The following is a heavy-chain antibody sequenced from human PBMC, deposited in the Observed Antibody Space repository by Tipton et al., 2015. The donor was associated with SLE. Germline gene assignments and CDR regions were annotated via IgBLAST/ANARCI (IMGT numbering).Heavy chain of an antibody. D-gene: IGHD6-13*01. CDR1: GDSIGSYY. Sequence: TLSLTCTVSGDSIGSYYWSWIRQPPGKGLEWIGYIYYSGSTNYNPSLKSRVTISVDTSKNQFSLKLSSVTAADTAVYYCARDGHRAGEFDYWGQGTLVTVSS. V-gene: IGHV4-59*12. CDR3: ARDGHRAGEFDY. J-gene: IGHJ4*02. CDR2: IYYSGST.